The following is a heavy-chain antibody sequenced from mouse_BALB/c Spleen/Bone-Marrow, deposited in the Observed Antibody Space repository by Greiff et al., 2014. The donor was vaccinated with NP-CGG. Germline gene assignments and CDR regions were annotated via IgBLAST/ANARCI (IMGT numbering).Heavy chain of an antibody. CDR2: INPYNGDT. V-gene: IGHV1-20*02. Sequence: VQLQQSGPELVKPGASVKISCKASGYSFTGYFMYWVMQSHGKSLEWVGSINPYNGDTFYNQKFKGKATLTVDKSSSTAHMELRSLAPEDSAVYYCARSGYYGSSYFDYWGQGTTLTVSS. D-gene: IGHD1-1*01. J-gene: IGHJ2*01. CDR3: ARSGYYGSSYFDY. CDR1: GYSFTGYF.